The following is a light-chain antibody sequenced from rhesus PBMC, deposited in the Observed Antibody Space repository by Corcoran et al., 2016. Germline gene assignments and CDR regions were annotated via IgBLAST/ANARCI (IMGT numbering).Light chain of an antibody. CDR3: QQYNSAPFT. Sequence: EIVMTQSPATLSLSPGERATLSCRASQTVSTNLAWYQQKAGQAPRLHIYGVSNRAAGIPDRFSGSGSGTEFTLTISSLQPEDFATYFCQQYNSAPFTFGPGTKLDIK. J-gene: IGKJ3*01. CDR2: GVS. V-gene: IGKV3-42*03. CDR1: QTVSTN.